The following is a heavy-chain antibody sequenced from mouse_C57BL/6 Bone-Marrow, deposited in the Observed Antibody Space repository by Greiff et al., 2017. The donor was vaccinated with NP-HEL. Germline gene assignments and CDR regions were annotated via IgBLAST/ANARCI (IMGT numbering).Heavy chain of an antibody. V-gene: IGHV1-64*01. CDR1: GYTFTSYW. D-gene: IGHD2-3*01. J-gene: IGHJ2*01. CDR3: ARSGWLLRDY. Sequence: QVQLQQSGAELVKPGASVKLSCKASGYTFTSYWMHWVKQRPGQGLEWIGMIHPNSGSTNYNEKFKSKATLTVDKSSSTAYMQLSSLTSEDSAVYYCARSGWLLRDYWGQGTTLTVSS. CDR2: IHPNSGST.